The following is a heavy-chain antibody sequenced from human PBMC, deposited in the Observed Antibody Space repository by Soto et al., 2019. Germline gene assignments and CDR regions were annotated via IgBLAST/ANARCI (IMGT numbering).Heavy chain of an antibody. CDR1: GVSISSGGYS. J-gene: IGHJ4*02. Sequence: PSETLSLTCAVSGVSISSGGYSWSWIRQPPGKGLEWIGYIYHSGSTYYNPSLKSRVTISVDRSKNQFSLKLNSVTAADTAVYYCAAGGGLPRYYWGQGTLVTVSS. CDR3: AAGGGLPRYY. D-gene: IGHD5-12*01. CDR2: IYHSGST. V-gene: IGHV4-30-2*01.